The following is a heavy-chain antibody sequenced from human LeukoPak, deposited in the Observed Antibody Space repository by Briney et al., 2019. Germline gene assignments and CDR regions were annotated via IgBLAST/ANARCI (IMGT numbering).Heavy chain of an antibody. V-gene: IGHV1-18*01. CDR2: IIAYNGNT. CDR1: GYTLTELS. J-gene: IGHJ4*02. D-gene: IGHD3-9*01. Sequence: ASVKVSCKVSGYTLTELSMHWVRQAPGQGLEWMGWIIAYNGNTNYAQKLQGRVTMTTDTSTSTAYMELRSLRSDDTAVYYCARAGYDLLTLAPDPANDYWGQGTLVTVSS. CDR3: ARAGYDLLTLAPDPANDY.